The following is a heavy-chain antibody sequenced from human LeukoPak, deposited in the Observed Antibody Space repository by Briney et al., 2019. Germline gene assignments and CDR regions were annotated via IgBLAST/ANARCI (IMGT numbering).Heavy chain of an antibody. CDR3: AKPQHRITIFGVVINSEYYFDY. J-gene: IGHJ4*02. Sequence: GGSLRLSCRASGVSFSNYYMNWGGQAPGKGREWLSHINGRGGIINYADSVKGRFTISRDIARNSLDLHMSSLGAEDTAVYYCAKPQHRITIFGVVINSEYYFDYWGQGTLVTVSS. CDR1: GVSFSNYY. CDR2: INGRGGII. D-gene: IGHD3-3*01. V-gene: IGHV3-48*04.